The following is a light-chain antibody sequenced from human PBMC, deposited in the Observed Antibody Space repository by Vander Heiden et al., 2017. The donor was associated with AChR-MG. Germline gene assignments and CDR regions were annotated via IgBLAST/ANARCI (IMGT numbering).Light chain of an antibody. CDR3: SSYTSRSTLNVI. J-gene: IGLJ2*01. Sequence: QPALTQPASVSGSPGQSITISCTGTSTDVGGYNYVSWYQQHPGKAPKLMMYEVSNRPSGVSNRFSGSKSGNTASLTISGLQAEDEADYYCSSYTSRSTLNVIFGGGTKLTGL. CDR1: STDVGGYNY. V-gene: IGLV2-14*01. CDR2: EVS.